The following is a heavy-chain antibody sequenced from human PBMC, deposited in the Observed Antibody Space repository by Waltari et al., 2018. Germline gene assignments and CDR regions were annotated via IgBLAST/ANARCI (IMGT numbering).Heavy chain of an antibody. Sequence: QVQLVESGGGVVQPGRSLRLSCAASGFTFSSSGFHWVRTAPGKGLAWVAVISYDGSNKYYADSVKGRFTISRDNSKNTLYLQMNSLRAEDTAVYYCAKDLVPAENYYGMDVWGQGTTVTVSS. CDR3: AKDLVPAENYYGMDV. D-gene: IGHD2-2*01. V-gene: IGHV3-30*18. CDR1: GFTFSSSG. CDR2: ISYDGSNK. J-gene: IGHJ6*02.